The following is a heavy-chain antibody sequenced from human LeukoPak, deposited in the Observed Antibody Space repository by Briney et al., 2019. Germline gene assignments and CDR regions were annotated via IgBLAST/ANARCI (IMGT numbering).Heavy chain of an antibody. D-gene: IGHD3-10*01. V-gene: IGHV5-51*01. CDR3: ARRRNTMVRGVITHDFDY. Sequence: GESLKICCKGSGYSFTSYWIGWVRQMPGKGLEWMGIIYPGDSDTRYSPSFQGQVTISADKSISTTYLQWSSLKASDTAMYYCARRRNTMVRGVITHDFDYWGQGTLVTVSS. J-gene: IGHJ4*02. CDR1: GYSFTSYW. CDR2: IYPGDSDT.